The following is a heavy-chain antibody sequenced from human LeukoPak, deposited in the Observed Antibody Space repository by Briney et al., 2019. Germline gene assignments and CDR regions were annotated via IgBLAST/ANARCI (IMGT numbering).Heavy chain of an antibody. J-gene: IGHJ6*04. CDR3: ARAGGYDILDGTDV. Sequence: SPTLSLTCTVSGGSVSSGSYYWSWIRQPPGKGLEWIGYIYYSGSTNYNPSLKSRVTISVDTSKNQFSLKLSSVTAADTAVYYCARAGGYDILDGTDVWGKGTTVTVSS. D-gene: IGHD3-9*01. CDR1: GGSVSSGSYY. CDR2: IYYSGST. V-gene: IGHV4-61*01.